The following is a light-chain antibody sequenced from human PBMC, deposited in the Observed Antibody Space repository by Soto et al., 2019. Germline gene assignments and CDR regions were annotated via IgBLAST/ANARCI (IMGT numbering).Light chain of an antibody. V-gene: IGKV3-15*01. J-gene: IGKJ5*01. CDR3: QQHHNWPLP. Sequence: VERQAPATVSVFAGERARLSCRASQSVSSNLAWYQQKPGQAPRLLIYGASSRATGIPVRFSGSGSGTAVTLSLRSLPSEDIAVYYCQQHHNWPLPFAQGTRLEIK. CDR2: GAS. CDR1: QSVSSN.